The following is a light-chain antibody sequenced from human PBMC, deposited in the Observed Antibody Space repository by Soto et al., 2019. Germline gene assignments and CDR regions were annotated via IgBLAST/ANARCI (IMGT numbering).Light chain of an antibody. J-gene: IGKJ1*01. Sequence: EIVMTQSPATLSVSPGERATLSCRASQSVSINLAWYQQKPGQAPRLLIYRASTRAPGVPARFSGSGSGTEFTLTISSLQPEDFTVYSCLQYHNLWAFGQGTKVDIK. CDR3: LQYHNLWA. CDR2: RAS. CDR1: QSVSIN. V-gene: IGKV3-15*01.